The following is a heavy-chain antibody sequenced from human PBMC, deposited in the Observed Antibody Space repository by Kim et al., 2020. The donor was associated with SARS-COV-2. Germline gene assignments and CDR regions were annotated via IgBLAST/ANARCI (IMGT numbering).Heavy chain of an antibody. CDR2: ISGSGGMK. Sequence: GGSLRLSCAASGFTFNNFGMSWVRQAPGKGLEWVSSISGSGGMKFYADSVKGRFTISRDNSKNTLHLQMNSLRGEDTAIYYCARDEGLYFGSGLHHPGENWFDPWGQGTLVTVSS. D-gene: IGHD3-10*01. CDR1: GFTFNNFG. J-gene: IGHJ5*02. CDR3: ARDEGLYFGSGLHHPGENWFDP. V-gene: IGHV3-23*01.